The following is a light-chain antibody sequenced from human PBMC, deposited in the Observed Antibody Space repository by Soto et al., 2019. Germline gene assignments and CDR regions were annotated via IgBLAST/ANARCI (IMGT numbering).Light chain of an antibody. Sequence: EIQMTQSPSTLSAALGERATSTGLASQSISSWLAWYQQKPGKAHKLLIYKAYSLESGVPSRFRGSGSGTEFTITISSLQPDDFAAYYCQQRDSWPITFGQGTRLDIK. J-gene: IGKJ5*01. CDR3: QQRDSWPIT. CDR2: KAY. CDR1: QSISSW. V-gene: IGKV1-5*03.